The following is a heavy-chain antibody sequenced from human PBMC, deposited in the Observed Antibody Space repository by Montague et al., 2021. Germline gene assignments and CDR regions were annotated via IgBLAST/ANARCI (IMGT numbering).Heavy chain of an antibody. J-gene: IGHJ6*03. CDR1: RSLINSDYY. Sequence: SETLSLTCTVSRSLINSDYYCGWIRQPPGKGLEWMGSVSHGGRTYYNPSLKSRVTISVDTSNNHFSLKLSSGTAADTAMYYCARERDRYYYMDIWGKGTTITVSS. V-gene: IGHV4-38-2*02. CDR2: VSHGGRT. CDR3: ARERDRYYYMDI.